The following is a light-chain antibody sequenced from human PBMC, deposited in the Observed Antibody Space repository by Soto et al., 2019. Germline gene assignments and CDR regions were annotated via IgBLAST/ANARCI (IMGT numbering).Light chain of an antibody. Sequence: QAVVTQPPSVSGAPGQRVTISCTGSSSNVGGGYDVHWYQQLPGTAPKLLIYGNNNRPSGVPDRFSGSKSGTSASLAITGLQAEDEADYYCQSYDSSLSGYVVFGGGTKVTVL. CDR1: SSNVGGGYD. V-gene: IGLV1-40*01. CDR3: QSYDSSLSGYVV. J-gene: IGLJ2*01. CDR2: GNN.